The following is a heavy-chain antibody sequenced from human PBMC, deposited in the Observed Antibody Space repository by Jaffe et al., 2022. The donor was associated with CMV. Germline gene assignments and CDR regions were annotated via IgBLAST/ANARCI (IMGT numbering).Heavy chain of an antibody. V-gene: IGHV3-49*05. CDR2: IRSKAYGGTT. CDR3: TRTLQLVGDYYYYYGMDV. D-gene: IGHD6-6*01. Sequence: EVQLVESGGGLVKPGRSLRLSCTASGFTFGDYAMSWFRQAPGKGLEWVGFIRSKAYGGTTEYAASVKGRFTISRDDSKSIAYLQMNSLKTEDTAVYYCTRTLQLVGDYYYYYGMDVWGQGTTVTVSS. J-gene: IGHJ6*02. CDR1: GFTFGDYA.